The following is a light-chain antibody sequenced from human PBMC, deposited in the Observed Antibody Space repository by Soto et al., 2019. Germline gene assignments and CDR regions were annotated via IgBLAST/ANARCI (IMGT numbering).Light chain of an antibody. Sequence: QSVLTQPASVSGSPGQSITISCTGTSNDVGGYNFVSWYQQHPDKAPRLMIYEVTNRPSGVSDHFSGSKSGNTASLTISGLQAEDEAHYYCTSFTSIHTYVFGTGTKVTVL. CDR1: SNDVGGYNF. CDR3: TSFTSIHTYV. J-gene: IGLJ1*01. CDR2: EVT. V-gene: IGLV2-14*01.